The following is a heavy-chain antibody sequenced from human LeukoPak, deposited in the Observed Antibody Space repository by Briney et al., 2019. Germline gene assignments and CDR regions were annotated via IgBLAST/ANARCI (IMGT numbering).Heavy chain of an antibody. V-gene: IGHV4-59*01. J-gene: IGHJ5*02. Sequence: PSETLSLTCTVSGGSISSYYWSWIRQPPGKGLEWIGYIYYSGSTNYNPSLKSRVTISVDTSKNQFSLKLSSVTAADTAVYYCARGGYDFWSGDPTYNWSDPWGQGTLVTVSS. D-gene: IGHD3-3*01. CDR2: IYYSGST. CDR3: ARGGYDFWSGDPTYNWSDP. CDR1: GGSISSYY.